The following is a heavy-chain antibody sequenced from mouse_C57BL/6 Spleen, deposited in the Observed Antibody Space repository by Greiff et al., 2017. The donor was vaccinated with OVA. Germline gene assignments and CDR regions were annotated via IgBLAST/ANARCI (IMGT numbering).Heavy chain of an antibody. CDR2: SRNKANDYTT. V-gene: IGHV7-1*01. D-gene: IGHD2-14*01. CDR3: ARDAGYAFDY. CDR1: GFTFSDFY. Sequence: EVHLVESGGGLVQSGRSLRLSCATSGFTFSDFYMEWVRQAPGKGLEWIAASRNKANDYTTEYSASVKGRFIVSRDTSQSILYLQMNALRAEDTAIYYCARDAGYAFDYWGQGTTLTVSS. J-gene: IGHJ2*01.